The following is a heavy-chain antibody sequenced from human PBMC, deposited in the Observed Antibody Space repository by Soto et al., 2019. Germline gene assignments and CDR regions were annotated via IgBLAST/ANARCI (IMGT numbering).Heavy chain of an antibody. CDR2: IYWDDDK. V-gene: IGHV2-5*02. CDR3: ALAITYNRGWFQNRFGP. D-gene: IGHD3-10*01. J-gene: IGHJ5*02. Sequence: SGPTLVNPTQTLTLTCTGSGFSLSTYGVAVGWIRQPPGKALEWVAVIYWDDDKRYSPSLKSRLTVTKDTSKNQVVLTLTNMDPADSATYYCALAITYNRGWFQNRFGPWGQGTLVTVSS. CDR1: GFSLSTYGVA.